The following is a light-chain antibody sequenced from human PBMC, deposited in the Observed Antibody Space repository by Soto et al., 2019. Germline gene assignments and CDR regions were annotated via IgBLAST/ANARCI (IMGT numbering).Light chain of an antibody. CDR2: DVS. CDR1: QSYTSS. J-gene: IGKJ4*01. Sequence: EIVLTQSPATRSLSPGDRATLSCRASQSYTSSLAWFQQKPGQAPRLLIYDVSRRATAIPARFSGSGSGTDFTLTISSLEPEDFAVYYCQQRTTWPTFGGGTKVEIK. CDR3: QQRTTWPT. V-gene: IGKV3-11*01.